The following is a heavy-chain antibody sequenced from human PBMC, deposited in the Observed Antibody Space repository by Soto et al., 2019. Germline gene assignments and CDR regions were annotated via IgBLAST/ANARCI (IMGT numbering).Heavy chain of an antibody. V-gene: IGHV4-34*01. CDR1: GGSFSGYY. D-gene: IGHD6-13*01. Sequence: SETLSLTCAVYGGSFSGYYWSWIRQPPGKGLEWIGEINHSGSTNYNPSLKSRVTISVDTSKNQFSLKLSSVTAADTAVYYCARPGKPRWGAAAPHGLEYFQHWGQGTLVTVSS. J-gene: IGHJ1*01. CDR3: ARPGKPRWGAAAPHGLEYFQH. CDR2: INHSGST.